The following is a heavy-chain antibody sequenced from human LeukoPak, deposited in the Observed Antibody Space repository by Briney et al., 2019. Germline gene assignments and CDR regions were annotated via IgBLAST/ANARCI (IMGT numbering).Heavy chain of an antibody. CDR3: ASLGPYGSGSRRRRDY. D-gene: IGHD3-10*01. J-gene: IGHJ4*02. V-gene: IGHV1-18*01. Sequence: GASVKVSCKASGYTFTSYGISWVRQAPGQGLEWMGWISAYNGNTNYAQKLQGRVTMTTDTSTSTAYMELSSLRSEDTAVYYCASLGPYGSGSRRRRDYWGQGTLVTVSS. CDR2: ISAYNGNT. CDR1: GYTFTSYG.